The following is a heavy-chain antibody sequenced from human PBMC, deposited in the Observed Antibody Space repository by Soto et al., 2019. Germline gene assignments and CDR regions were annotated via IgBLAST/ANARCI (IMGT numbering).Heavy chain of an antibody. V-gene: IGHV1-69*02. J-gene: IGHJ6*02. Sequence: YAQNFQGRVTITADKSTSTAYMELSSLRSEDTAVYYCASQSGRSEVVSAIISTMDVWGQGTTVTVSS. CDR3: ASQSGRSEVVSAIISTMDV. D-gene: IGHD2-2*01.